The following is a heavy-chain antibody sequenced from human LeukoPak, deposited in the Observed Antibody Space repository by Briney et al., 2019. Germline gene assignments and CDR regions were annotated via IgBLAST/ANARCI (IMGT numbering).Heavy chain of an antibody. CDR1: GVSFSGYY. V-gene: IGHV4-34*01. D-gene: IGHD4/OR15-4a*01. CDR3: ARGRLSTATYYYYYYYGMDV. Sequence: SETLSLTCAVYGVSFSGYYWSWIRQPPGKGLEWIGEINHSGSTNYNPSLKSRVTISVDTSKNQFSLKLSSATAADTAVYYCARGRLSTATYYYYYYYGMDVWGQGTTVTVSS. J-gene: IGHJ6*02. CDR2: INHSGST.